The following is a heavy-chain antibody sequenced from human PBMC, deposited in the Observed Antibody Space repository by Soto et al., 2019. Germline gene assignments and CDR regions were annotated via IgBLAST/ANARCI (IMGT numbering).Heavy chain of an antibody. CDR2: INHSGST. J-gene: IGHJ4*02. CDR3: ARVSRLGYCSGGSCSAADSGYDPKYYFDY. V-gene: IGHV4-34*01. CDR1: GGSFSGYY. Sequence: SETLSLTCAVYGGSFSGYYWSWIRQPPGKGLEWIGEINHSGSTNYNPSLKSRVTISVDTSKNQFSLKLSSVTAADTAVYYCARVSRLGYCSGGSCSAADSGYDPKYYFDYWGQGTLVTVSS. D-gene: IGHD2-15*01.